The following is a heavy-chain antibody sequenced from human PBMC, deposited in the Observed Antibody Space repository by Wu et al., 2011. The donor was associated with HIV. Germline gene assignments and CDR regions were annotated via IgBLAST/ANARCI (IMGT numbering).Heavy chain of an antibody. CDR2: ISAYNGNT. CDR3: AKVGHCSSISCSDYYYFDL. J-gene: IGHJ2*01. D-gene: IGHD2-2*01. Sequence: QVQLVQSGAEVKKPGASVKVSCKASGYTFNSYGFSWVRQAPGQGLEWMGWISAYNGNTNYAQKFQGRVTMTIDRSTSTAYMELRSLRSEDTAVFYCAKVGHCSSISCSDYYYFDLWGRGTWSLSLQ. V-gene: IGHV1-18*01. CDR1: GYTFNSYG.